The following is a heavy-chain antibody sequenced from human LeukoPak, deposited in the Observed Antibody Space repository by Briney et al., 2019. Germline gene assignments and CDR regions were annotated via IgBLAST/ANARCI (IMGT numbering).Heavy chain of an antibody. Sequence: GGSLRLSCAASGFTFSSYGMSWVRQAPGKGLEWVSVISGSGGSTYYADSVKGRFTISRDNAENSLYLQMNSLRAEDTAVYYCARDAEYCSGGSCFDYWGQGTLVTVSS. J-gene: IGHJ4*02. D-gene: IGHD2-15*01. CDR2: ISGSGGST. CDR3: ARDAEYCSGGSCFDY. CDR1: GFTFSSYG. V-gene: IGHV3-23*01.